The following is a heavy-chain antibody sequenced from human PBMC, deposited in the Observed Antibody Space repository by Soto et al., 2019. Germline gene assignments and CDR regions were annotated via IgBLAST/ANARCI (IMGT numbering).Heavy chain of an antibody. V-gene: IGHV3-23*01. Sequence: WWSLRLSFAASGFTFSSYAMSWVRQAPGKGLEWVSAISGSGGSTYYADSVKGRFTISRDNSKNTLYLQMNSLRAEDTAVYYCAKDRAATTYYDFWSGYYTGHYFDYWGQGTLVTVSS. CDR1: GFTFSSYA. CDR2: ISGSGGST. CDR3: AKDRAATTYYDFWSGYYTGHYFDY. D-gene: IGHD3-3*01. J-gene: IGHJ4*02.